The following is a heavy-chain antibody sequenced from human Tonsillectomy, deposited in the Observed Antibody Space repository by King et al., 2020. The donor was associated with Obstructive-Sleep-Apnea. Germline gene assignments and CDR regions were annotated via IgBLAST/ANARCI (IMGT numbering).Heavy chain of an antibody. Sequence: VQLVESGGGVVQPGRSLRLSCAASGFTFRNFGMHWVRQAPGKGLEWVALMSYDGSNKYYADSVGGRFTISRDNSRNTLYLQMDSLGEEDTAVYFCAKDQGCSSGSCSDRWFHYHGMGVWGQGTAVAVSS. D-gene: IGHD2-15*01. V-gene: IGHV3-30*18. J-gene: IGHJ6*02. CDR2: MSYDGSNK. CDR1: GFTFRNFG. CDR3: AKDQGCSSGSCSDRWFHYHGMGV.